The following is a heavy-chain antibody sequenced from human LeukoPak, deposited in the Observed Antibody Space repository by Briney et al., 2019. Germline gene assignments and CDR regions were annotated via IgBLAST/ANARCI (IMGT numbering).Heavy chain of an antibody. CDR1: GGSISSYY. CDR3: ATETYTDGYNQPGQSGFDY. D-gene: IGHD5-24*01. J-gene: IGHJ4*02. V-gene: IGHV4-59*01. Sequence: SETLSLTCTVSGGSISSYYWSWIRQPPGKGLEWIGYIYYSGSTNYNPSLKSRVTISVDTSKNQFSLKLSSVTAADTAVYYCATETYTDGYNQPGQSGFDYWGQGTLVTVSS. CDR2: IYYSGST.